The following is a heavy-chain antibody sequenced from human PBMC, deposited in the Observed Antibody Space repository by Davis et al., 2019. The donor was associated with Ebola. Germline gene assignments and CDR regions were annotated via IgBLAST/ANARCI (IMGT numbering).Heavy chain of an antibody. Sequence: AASVKVSCKASGGTFSTYAIRWVRQAPGQGLEWMGGIIPIFGTVNYAQKFQGRVTITADESTSTAYMELSSLRSEDTAVYYCARVNRYCSSTSCSFDYWGQGTLVTVSS. D-gene: IGHD2-2*01. CDR2: IIPIFGTV. J-gene: IGHJ4*02. CDR1: GGTFSTYA. CDR3: ARVNRYCSSTSCSFDY. V-gene: IGHV1-69*13.